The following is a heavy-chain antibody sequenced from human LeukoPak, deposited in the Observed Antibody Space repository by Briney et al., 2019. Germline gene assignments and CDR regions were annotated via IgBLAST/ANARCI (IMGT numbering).Heavy chain of an antibody. D-gene: IGHD2-21*01. CDR3: ARGHIGDYFDY. J-gene: IGHJ4*02. CDR1: GFTFSSYG. CDR2: IWYDGSNK. Sequence: GGSLRLSCAASGFTFSSYGMHWVRQAPGKGLEWVAVIWYDGSNKYYADSVKGRFTISRDNSKNTLYLQMNSLRAEDTAVYYCARGHIGDYFDYWGQGTLVTVSS. V-gene: IGHV3-33*01.